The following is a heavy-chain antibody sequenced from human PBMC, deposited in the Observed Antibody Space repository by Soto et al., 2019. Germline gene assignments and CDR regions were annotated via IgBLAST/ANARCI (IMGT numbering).Heavy chain of an antibody. Sequence: LRLSCAASGFTFSKYAMHWVRQARGTGLEWVAVISNDGSNPYYADSVKGRFTISRDDSKNTLYLQMNSLREEDTAVYYCARTGYDRSGYFVEYYFDYWGQGTLVTVSS. CDR2: ISNDGSNP. D-gene: IGHD3-22*01. CDR3: ARTGYDRSGYFVEYYFDY. CDR1: GFTFSKYA. J-gene: IGHJ4*02. V-gene: IGHV3-30-3*01.